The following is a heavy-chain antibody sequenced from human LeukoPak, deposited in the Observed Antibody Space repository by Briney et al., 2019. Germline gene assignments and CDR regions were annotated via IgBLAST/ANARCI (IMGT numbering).Heavy chain of an antibody. CDR2: IKHDGSEK. CDR3: ATDRGWRTSGYYLYYFEY. D-gene: IGHD3-3*01. V-gene: IGHV3-7*01. Sequence: GGSLRLSCAASGFTFTNYFMSWVRQAPGKGLEWVASIKHDGSEKYYVDPVRGRFTISRDNTMNSLYLQMSSLRVEDTAVYYCATDRGWRTSGYYLYYFEYWGQGTLVTYSS. J-gene: IGHJ4*02. CDR1: GFTFTNYF.